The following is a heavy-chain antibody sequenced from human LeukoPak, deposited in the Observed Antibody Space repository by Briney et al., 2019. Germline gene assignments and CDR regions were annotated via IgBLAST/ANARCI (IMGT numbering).Heavy chain of an antibody. V-gene: IGHV3-74*01. Sequence: GGSLTLSCAASGVTFSSYWMRYLRQAPGKGLVWVSMITNYGNTPTYAAAVKGRFTVSRDNAKNTLYLQITSLRAEDTAVYYCATAGPKWTIDYWGQGTLVTVSS. CDR3: ATAGPKWTIDY. J-gene: IGHJ4*02. CDR2: ITNYGNTP. D-gene: IGHD2-8*01. CDR1: GVTFSSYW.